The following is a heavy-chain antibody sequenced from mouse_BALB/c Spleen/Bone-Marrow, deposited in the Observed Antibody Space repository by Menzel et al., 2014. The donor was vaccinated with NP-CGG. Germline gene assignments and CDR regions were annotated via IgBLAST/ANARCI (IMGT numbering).Heavy chain of an antibody. CDR3: ARNYDYDGGYYAMDY. J-gene: IGHJ4*01. D-gene: IGHD2-4*01. CDR2: INPSIGYT. CDR1: GYNFISYW. Sequence: VQLVESGAELAKPGASVKMSCKASGYNFISYWMHWVKQRPGQGLEWIGYINPSIGYTEYNQKFKDKATLTADKSSSKAYMQLSSLTSEDSAVYYCARNYDYDGGYYAMDYWGQGTSVTVSS. V-gene: IGHV1-7*01.